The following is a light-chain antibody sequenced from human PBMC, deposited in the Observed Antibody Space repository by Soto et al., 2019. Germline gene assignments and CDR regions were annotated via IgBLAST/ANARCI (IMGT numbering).Light chain of an antibody. CDR1: QSFSSY. CDR2: YAS. J-gene: IGKJ5*01. CDR3: QQRSNWPPVIT. V-gene: IGKV3-11*01. Sequence: EIVLTQSPATLSLSPGERATLSCRASQSFSSYLSWYHQKPGQAPRLLIYYASKRATGIPARFSGRGSGTDFTLTISSLEPEDFAVYYCQQRSNWPPVITFGQGTRLEIK.